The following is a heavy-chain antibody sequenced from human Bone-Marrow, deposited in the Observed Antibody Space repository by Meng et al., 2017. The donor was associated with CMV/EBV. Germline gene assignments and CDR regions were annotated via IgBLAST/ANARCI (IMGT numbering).Heavy chain of an antibody. CDR2: IYYSGST. V-gene: IGHV4-39*07. D-gene: IGHD3-3*01. CDR1: GGSISSSSYY. Sequence: SETLSFTCIVSGGSISSSSYYWGWIRQPPGKGLEWIGSIYYSGSTYYNPSLKCRVTISVDTSKNQFSLKLGAVTAADTAVYYCATGQGRYFWSGYWDVWGQGTTVTVSS. CDR3: ATGQGRYFWSGYWDV. J-gene: IGHJ6*02.